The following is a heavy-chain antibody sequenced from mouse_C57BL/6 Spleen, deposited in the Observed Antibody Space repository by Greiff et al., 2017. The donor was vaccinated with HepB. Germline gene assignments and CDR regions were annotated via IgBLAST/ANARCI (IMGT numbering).Heavy chain of an antibody. CDR3: ATTVVGGFDY. D-gene: IGHD1-1*01. J-gene: IGHJ2*01. CDR2: IYPRDGST. V-gene: IGHV1-85*01. Sequence: VKLVESGPELVKPGASVKLSCKASGYTFTSYDINWVKQRPGQGLEWIGWIYPRDGSTKYNEKFRGKATLTVDTSSSTAYMELHSLTSEDSAVYFCATTVVGGFDYWGQGTTLTVSS. CDR1: GYTFTSYD.